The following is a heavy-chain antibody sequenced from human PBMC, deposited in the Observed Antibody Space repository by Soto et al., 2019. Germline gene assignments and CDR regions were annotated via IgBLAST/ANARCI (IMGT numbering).Heavy chain of an antibody. CDR1: GYTFPSYG. CDR2: ISGYKGNT. D-gene: IGHD3-22*01. J-gene: IGHJ4*02. CDR3: ARGGSGSYIDY. V-gene: IGHV1-18*01. Sequence: HVQLVQSGAEVKKPGASVKVSCKASGYTFPSYGINWVRQAPGQGLEWMGWISGYKGNTNYAQKIQDRVTLTTDTSMSTAYMDLRSLRSGGTAVYYCARGGSGSYIDYCGQGTLVTVSS.